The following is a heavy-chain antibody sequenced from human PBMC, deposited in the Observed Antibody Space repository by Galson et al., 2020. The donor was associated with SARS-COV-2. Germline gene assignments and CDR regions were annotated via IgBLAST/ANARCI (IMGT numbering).Heavy chain of an antibody. CDR3: ARGPRGGFVWVDY. D-gene: IGHD3-16*01. CDR2: IYPADSDT. CDR1: GYNFATYW. J-gene: IGHJ4*02. V-gene: IGHV5-51*01. Sequence: HGESLKISCETTGYNFATYWIGWLRQRPGKRLEFMGIIYPADSDTEYSPSFQGQVTISADKSTNTAYLQWTHLKASDSAIYYCARGPRGGFVWVDYWGQGTLVTVSS.